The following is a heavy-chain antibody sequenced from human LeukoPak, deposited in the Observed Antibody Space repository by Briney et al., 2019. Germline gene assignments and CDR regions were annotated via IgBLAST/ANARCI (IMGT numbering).Heavy chain of an antibody. CDR3: ARQTGVGLFILP. CDR2: IYYSGNT. Sequence: PSETLSLTCTVSGGSISSSSYYWGWIRQPPGKGLEWVGSIYYSGNTYYNPSLKSRVTISVDTSKNQFSLKLTSVTAADTAVYYCARQTGVGLFILPGGRGTLVTVSS. D-gene: IGHD3-3*01. V-gene: IGHV4-39*01. CDR1: GGSISSSSYY. J-gene: IGHJ4*02.